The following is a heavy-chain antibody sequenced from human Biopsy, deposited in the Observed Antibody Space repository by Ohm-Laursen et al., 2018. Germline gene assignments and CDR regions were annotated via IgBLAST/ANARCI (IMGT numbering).Heavy chain of an antibody. V-gene: IGHV4-31*11. CDR3: TRKPNSLYYFDH. D-gene: IGHD1-14*01. CDR1: GDSISSDYY. CDR2: MHHSGPT. Sequence: TLSLTWAVSGDSISSDYYWTWIRQVPGEGLEWIAYMHHSGPTYTYYNPSLKSRVAISVEVSKIQFSLKVSSVTAADMAVYFCTRKPNSLYYFDHWGQGTLVTVSS. J-gene: IGHJ4*02.